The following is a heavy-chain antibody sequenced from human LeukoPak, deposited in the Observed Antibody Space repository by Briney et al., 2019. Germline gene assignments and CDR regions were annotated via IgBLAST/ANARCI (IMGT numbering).Heavy chain of an antibody. D-gene: IGHD2-15*01. J-gene: IGHJ5*02. CDR1: GGSISSNY. CDR3: ASAREGCSGGSCYLEP. CDR2: IYHSGST. Sequence: SETLSLTCTVSGGSISSNYWSWIRQPPGKGLEWIGYIYHSGSTNYNPSLKSRVTMSVDTSKNQFSLTLSFVAAADTALYYCASAREGCSGGSCYLEPWGQGTLVTVSS. V-gene: IGHV4-59*12.